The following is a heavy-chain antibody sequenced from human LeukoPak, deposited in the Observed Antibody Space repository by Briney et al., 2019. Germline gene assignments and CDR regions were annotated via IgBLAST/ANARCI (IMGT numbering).Heavy chain of an antibody. Sequence: GGSLRLSCAASGFTFSSYAMNWVRQAPGKGLEWVSSISSSSSYIYYADSVKGRFTISRDNAKNSLYLQMNSLRAEDTAVYYCAREPGSPRYRAFDIWGQGTMVTVSS. J-gene: IGHJ3*02. CDR1: GFTFSSYA. V-gene: IGHV3-21*01. D-gene: IGHD2-2*01. CDR3: AREPGSPRYRAFDI. CDR2: ISSSSSYI.